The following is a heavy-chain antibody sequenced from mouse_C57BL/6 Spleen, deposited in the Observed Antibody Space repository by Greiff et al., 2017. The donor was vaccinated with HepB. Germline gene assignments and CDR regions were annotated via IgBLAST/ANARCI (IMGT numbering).Heavy chain of an antibody. CDR1: GFNIKDDY. J-gene: IGHJ3*01. CDR3: LEEKGRSDWFAY. V-gene: IGHV14-4*01. CDR2: IDPENGDT. Sequence: VQLQQSGAELVRPGASVELSCTASGFNIKDDYMHWVKQRPEQGLEWIGWIDPENGDTEYASKFQGKATITADTSSNTAYLQLSSLTSEDTAGYDGLEEKGRSDWFAYWGQGTLVTVAA.